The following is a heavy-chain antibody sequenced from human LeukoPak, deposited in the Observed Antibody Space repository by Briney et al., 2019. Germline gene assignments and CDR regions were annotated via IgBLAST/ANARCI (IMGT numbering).Heavy chain of an antibody. Sequence: GGSLRLSCAASGFTFSSYGMHWVRRAPGKGLEWVAVISYDGSNKYYADSVKGRFTISRDNSKNTLYLQMNSLRAEDTAVYYCAKREDWGQGTLVTVSS. CDR1: GFTFSSYG. J-gene: IGHJ4*02. D-gene: IGHD1-26*01. V-gene: IGHV3-30*18. CDR3: AKRED. CDR2: ISYDGSNK.